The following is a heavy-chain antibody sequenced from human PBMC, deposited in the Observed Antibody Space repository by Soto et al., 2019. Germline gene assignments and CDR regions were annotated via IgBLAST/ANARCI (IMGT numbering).Heavy chain of an antibody. CDR3: ARHDLGYYGMDV. D-gene: IGHD7-27*01. CDR2: IYYSGST. J-gene: IGHJ6*02. V-gene: IGHV4-39*01. Sequence: SETLSLTCTVSGGSISSSSYYWGWIRQPPGKGLEWIGSIYYSGSTYYNPSLKSRVTISVDTSKNQFSLKLSSVTAADTAVYYCARHDLGYYGMDVWGQGTTVS. CDR1: GGSISSSSYY.